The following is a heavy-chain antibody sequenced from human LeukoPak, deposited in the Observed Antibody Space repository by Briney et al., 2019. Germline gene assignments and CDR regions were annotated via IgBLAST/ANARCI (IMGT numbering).Heavy chain of an antibody. D-gene: IGHD3-9*01. CDR3: ARVKPSGWYDILTGYANFDY. Sequence: PGGSLRLSCAASGFTFSSYATHWVRQAPGKGLEWVAVISYDGSNKYYADSVKGRFTISRDNSKNTLYLQMNSLRAEDTAVYYCARVKPSGWYDILTGYANFDYWGQGTLVTVSS. J-gene: IGHJ4*02. CDR1: GFTFSSYA. CDR2: ISYDGSNK. V-gene: IGHV3-30-3*01.